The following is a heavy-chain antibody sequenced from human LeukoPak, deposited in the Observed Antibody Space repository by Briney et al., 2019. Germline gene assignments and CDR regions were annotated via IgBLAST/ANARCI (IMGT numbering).Heavy chain of an antibody. CDR2: ISAYNGNT. D-gene: IGHD3-3*01. CDR3: ARWPHVDFWSGYLDAFDI. CDR1: GYTFTSYG. Sequence: GASVKVSCKASGYTFTSYGISWVRQAPGQGLEWMGWISAYNGNTNYAQKLQGRVTMTTDTSTSTAYMELRSLRSDDTAVYYCARWPHVDFWSGYLDAFDIWGQGTMVTVSS. V-gene: IGHV1-18*01. J-gene: IGHJ3*02.